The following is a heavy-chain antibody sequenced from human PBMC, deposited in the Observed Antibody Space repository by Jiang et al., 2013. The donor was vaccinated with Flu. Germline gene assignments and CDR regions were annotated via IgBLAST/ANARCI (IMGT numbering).Heavy chain of an antibody. V-gene: IGHV1-18*01. Sequence: GAEVKKPGASVKVSCKASGYTFTSYGISWVRQAPGQGLEWMGWISAYNGNTNYAQKLQGRVTMTTDTSTSTAYMELRSLRSDDTAVYYCARDTFVEMATGGFDPWGQGTLVTVSS. CDR2: ISAYNGNT. CDR3: ARDTFVEMATGGFDP. J-gene: IGHJ5*02. D-gene: IGHD5-24*01. CDR1: GYTFTSYG.